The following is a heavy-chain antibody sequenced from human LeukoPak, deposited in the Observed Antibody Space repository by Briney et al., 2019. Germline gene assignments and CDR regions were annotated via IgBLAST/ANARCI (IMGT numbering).Heavy chain of an antibody. D-gene: IGHD3-10*01. J-gene: IGHJ5*02. CDR2: VSTSLTT. Sequence: MPSETLSLTCTVSGVSTSSGYWNWIRQPAGKGLEWLGRVSTSLTTYYNPSLKSRVTMSLDTSENQFFLKLTSVTAADTAVYYCARGYGSGSYSAWGQGTLVTVSS. CDR3: ARGYGSGSYSA. V-gene: IGHV4-4*07. CDR1: GVSTSSGY.